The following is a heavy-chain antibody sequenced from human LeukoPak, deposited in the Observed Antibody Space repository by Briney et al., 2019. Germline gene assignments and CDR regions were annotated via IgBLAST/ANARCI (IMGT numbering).Heavy chain of an antibody. V-gene: IGHV3-7*03. CDR1: GFTFSSYW. J-gene: IGHJ4*02. CDR3: ARGPLIAAAGTR. D-gene: IGHD6-13*01. Sequence: GGSLRLSCAASGFTFSSYWMSWVRQAPGEGLECVAKINQDGTEKAYVDSVRGRFTISRDNAKNSLFLQMNSLRAEDTAVYYCARGPLIAAAGTRWGQGTLVTVSS. CDR2: INQDGTEK.